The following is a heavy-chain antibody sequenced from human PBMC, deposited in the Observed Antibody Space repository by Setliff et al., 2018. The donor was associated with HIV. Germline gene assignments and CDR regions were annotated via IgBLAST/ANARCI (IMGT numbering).Heavy chain of an antibody. V-gene: IGHV4-61*09. J-gene: IGHJ4*02. D-gene: IGHD2-15*01. CDR3: ARLGTRTVAADADFDS. CDR2: IYTSGST. Sequence: KSSETLSLTCTVSGGSISSGSYYWTWIRQPAGKGLEWIGQIYTSGSTNYNPSLKSRVIISVDTSKNQFSLRLTSVTAADAAVYYCARLGTRTVAADADFDSWGQGALVTVSS. CDR1: GGSISSGSYY.